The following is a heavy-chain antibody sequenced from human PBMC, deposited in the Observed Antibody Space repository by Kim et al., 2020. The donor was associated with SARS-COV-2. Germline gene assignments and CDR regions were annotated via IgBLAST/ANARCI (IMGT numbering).Heavy chain of an antibody. J-gene: IGHJ6*02. CDR3: AAGNYYGSGSYFHAGYYYGMDV. CDR1: GFTFDDYA. CDR2: ISWNSGSI. Sequence: GGSLRLSCAASGFTFDDYAMHWVRQAPGKGLEWVSGISWNSGSIGYADSVKGRFTISRDNAKNSLYLQMNSLRAEDTALYYCAAGNYYGSGSYFHAGYYYGMDVWGQGTTVTVSS. D-gene: IGHD3-10*01. V-gene: IGHV3-9*01.